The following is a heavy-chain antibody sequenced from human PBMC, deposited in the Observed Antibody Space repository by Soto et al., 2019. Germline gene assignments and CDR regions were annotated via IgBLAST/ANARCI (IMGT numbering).Heavy chain of an antibody. D-gene: IGHD2-21*01. CDR1: GVSFSSYA. J-gene: IGHJ5*02. V-gene: IGHV3-23*01. CDR2: ISGSGGST. CDR3: AKDKCGGDCYFPARWFDP. Sequence: PCGSLGLSCAASGVSFSSYAMGWVRKAPGKGLEWVSAISGSGGSTYYADSVKGRFTISRDNSKNTLYLQMNSLRAEDTAVYYCAKDKCGGDCYFPARWFDPWGQGTLVTVSS.